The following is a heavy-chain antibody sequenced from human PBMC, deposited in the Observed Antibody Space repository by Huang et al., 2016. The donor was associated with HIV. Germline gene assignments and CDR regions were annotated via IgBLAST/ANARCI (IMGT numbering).Heavy chain of an antibody. J-gene: IGHJ4*02. V-gene: IGHV3-48*02. Sequence: EVQLVESGGGLVQPGGSLRLSCAASGFTFSNYSMNGVRQAPGKGLDWVAYSSSSTGTIYYADSLKGRFTISRDNAKNSLYLQMNSLRDEDTAVYYCARGIRYFGVVAYFDYWGQGTLVTVSS. CDR1: GFTFSNYS. CDR3: ARGIRYFGVVAYFDY. D-gene: IGHD3-3*01. CDR2: SSSSTGTI.